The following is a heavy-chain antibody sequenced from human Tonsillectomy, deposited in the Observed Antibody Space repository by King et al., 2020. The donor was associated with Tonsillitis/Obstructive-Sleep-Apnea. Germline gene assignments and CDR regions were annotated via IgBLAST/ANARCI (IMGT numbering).Heavy chain of an antibody. CDR1: GFTFSRYA. V-gene: IGHV3-30*10. D-gene: IGHD6-25*01. CDR3: ASDLPDYNSEIDVFDI. J-gene: IGHJ3*02. CDR2: ISDDGSSK. Sequence: VQLVESGGGVVQPGRSLRLSCAASGFTFSRYAIHWVRQAPGKGLEWVAVISDDGSSKYYTESVKGRFTKARDNSQNTLYLQMNRLRVEDTAVYYCASDLPDYNSEIDVFDIWGQGTVVTVSS.